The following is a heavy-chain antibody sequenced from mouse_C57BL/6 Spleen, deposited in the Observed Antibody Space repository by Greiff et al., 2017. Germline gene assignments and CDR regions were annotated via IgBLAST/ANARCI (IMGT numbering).Heavy chain of an antibody. V-gene: IGHV1-80*01. Sequence: QVQLQQSGAELVKPGASVKISCKASGYAFSSYWMNWVQQRPGKGLERIGQIYPGDGDTNYNGKFKGKATLTADKSSSTAYMQLSSLTSEDSAVYFYARGVLLLRDLDYWGQGTTLTVSS. CDR2: IYPGDGDT. J-gene: IGHJ2*01. CDR1: GYAFSSYW. D-gene: IGHD1-1*01. CDR3: ARGVLLLRDLDY.